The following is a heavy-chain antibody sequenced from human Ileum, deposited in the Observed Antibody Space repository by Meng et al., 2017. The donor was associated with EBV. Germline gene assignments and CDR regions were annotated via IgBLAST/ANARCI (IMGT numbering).Heavy chain of an antibody. CDR3: ASGHFYDGCFYYLFDY. V-gene: IGHV6-1*01. Sequence: QGQVQQVQPGLVKPSQTLPLTCDISGGRVSSNRVSWNWIRQSPSRGLEWLGRTYYRSRWYNDYAVSVKGRITITSDTSKNRFSLQLNSVTPEDTAVDYCASGHFYDGCFYYLFDYWGQGTLVTVSS. CDR2: TYYRSRWYN. J-gene: IGHJ4*02. D-gene: IGHD3-22*01. CDR1: GGRVSSNRVS.